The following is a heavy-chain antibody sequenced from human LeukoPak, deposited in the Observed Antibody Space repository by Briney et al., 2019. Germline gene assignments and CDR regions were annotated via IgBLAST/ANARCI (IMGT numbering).Heavy chain of an antibody. Sequence: ASVKVSCKASGYTFTGYYMHWVRQAPGQGLEWMGRINPNSGGINYAQKFQGRVTMTRDTSISTAYMELSRLRSDDTAVYYCARDEDYCSGGSCYVSYYYYMDVWGKGTTVTVS. CDR1: GYTFTGYY. J-gene: IGHJ6*03. V-gene: IGHV1-2*06. CDR3: ARDEDYCSGGSCYVSYYYYMDV. D-gene: IGHD2-15*01. CDR2: INPNSGGI.